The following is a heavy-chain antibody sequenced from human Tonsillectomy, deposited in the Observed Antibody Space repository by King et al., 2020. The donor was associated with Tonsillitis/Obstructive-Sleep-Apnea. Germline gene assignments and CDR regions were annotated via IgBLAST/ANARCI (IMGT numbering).Heavy chain of an antibody. CDR1: GYTFISYW. V-gene: IGHV5-10-1*01. Sequence: VQLVESGAEVKKPGESLRISCKGSGYTFISYWITWVRQMPGKGLEWRGKIDTSDSYTSYSPSFQGHVTISADKSISTAYLQWSSLKASDTAMYYCAIRYSSSWSNWGQGTLVTVSS. CDR3: AIRYSSSWSN. J-gene: IGHJ4*02. D-gene: IGHD6-13*01. CDR2: IDTSDSYT.